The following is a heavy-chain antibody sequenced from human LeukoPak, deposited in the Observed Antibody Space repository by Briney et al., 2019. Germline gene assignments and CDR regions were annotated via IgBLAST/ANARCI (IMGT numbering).Heavy chain of an antibody. V-gene: IGHV3-33*01. CDR3: ARGKASGGYSGYGLDAFDI. CDR1: GFTFSSYG. Sequence: GGSLRLSCAASGFTFSSYGMHWVRQAPGKGLEWVSVIWDDGITKHYADSVKGRFTISRDNSKNTLYLQMNSLRAEDTAVYYCARGKASGGYSGYGLDAFDIWGQGTMVTASS. J-gene: IGHJ3*02. D-gene: IGHD5-12*01. CDR2: IWDDGITK.